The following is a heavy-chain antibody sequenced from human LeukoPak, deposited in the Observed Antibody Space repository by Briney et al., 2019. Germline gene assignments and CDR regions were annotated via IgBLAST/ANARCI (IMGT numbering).Heavy chain of an antibody. D-gene: IGHD1-14*01. CDR3: ARASVTTTWHHLGY. CDR2: ISSNGVNT. V-gene: IGHV3-64*01. J-gene: IGHJ4*02. CDR1: GFTFSSYG. Sequence: HPGGSLRLSCAASGFTFSSYGMHRVRQAPGKGLEYVSSISSNGVNTYYANSVKGRFTISRDNAKNTLHLQMGSLRVEDMAVYYCARASVTTTWHHLGYWGQGALVTVSS.